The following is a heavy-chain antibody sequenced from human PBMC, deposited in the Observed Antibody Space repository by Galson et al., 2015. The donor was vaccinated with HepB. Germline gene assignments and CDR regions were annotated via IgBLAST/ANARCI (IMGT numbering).Heavy chain of an antibody. CDR3: ARGPNYCSSTSCYLESYYYYMDV. CDR2: IIPILGIA. V-gene: IGHV1-69*02. Sequence: SVKVSCKASGGTFSSYTISWVRQAPGQGLEWMGRIIPILGIANYAQKFQGRVTITADESTSTAYMELSSLRSEDTAVYYCARGPNYCSSTSCYLESYYYYMDVWGKGTTVTVSS. CDR1: GGTFSSYT. J-gene: IGHJ6*03. D-gene: IGHD2-2*01.